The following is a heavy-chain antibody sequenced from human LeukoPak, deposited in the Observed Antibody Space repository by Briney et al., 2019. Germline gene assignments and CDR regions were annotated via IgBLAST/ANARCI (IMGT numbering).Heavy chain of an antibody. CDR3: ARVGLVGATDY. D-gene: IGHD1-26*01. Sequence: PGGSLRLSCAASGFTFNSYSMNWVRQAPGKGLEWVSSISSSSSYIYYADSVKGRFTISRDNAKNSLYLQMNSLRAEDTAVYYCARVGLVGATDYWGQGTLVTVSS. J-gene: IGHJ4*02. CDR1: GFTFNSYS. CDR2: ISSSSSYI. V-gene: IGHV3-21*01.